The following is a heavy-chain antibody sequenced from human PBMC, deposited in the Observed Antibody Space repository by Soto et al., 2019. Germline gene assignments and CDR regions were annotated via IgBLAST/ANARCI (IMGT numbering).Heavy chain of an antibody. J-gene: IGHJ2*01. CDR3: ARGGGG. CDR2: ISSSSSSI. D-gene: IGHD3-16*01. CDR1: GFTFTSFT. V-gene: IGHV3-48*02. Sequence: EVQLVESGGGLVQPGGSLRLSCAASGFTFTSFTMNWVRQAPGKGLEWISSISSSSSSIYYADSVKGGFTISRDNAKNSLLLQKNSLRQENTAVFFWARGGGGGGRGTLVTVSS.